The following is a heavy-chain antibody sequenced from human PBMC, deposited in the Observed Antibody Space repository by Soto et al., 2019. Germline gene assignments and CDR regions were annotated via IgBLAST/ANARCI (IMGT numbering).Heavy chain of an antibody. CDR2: ISYDGSNK. CDR3: AKSFYDKSGYYGLLDY. Sequence: PGGSLRLSCAASGFSFSTYSMHWVRQAPGKGLEWVAVISYDGSNKYYADFVKGRFTISRDNSKNTLYVQMNSLRDEDTAVYYCAKSFYDKSGYYGLLDYWGQGT. V-gene: IGHV3-30*18. D-gene: IGHD3-22*01. J-gene: IGHJ4*02. CDR1: GFSFSTYS.